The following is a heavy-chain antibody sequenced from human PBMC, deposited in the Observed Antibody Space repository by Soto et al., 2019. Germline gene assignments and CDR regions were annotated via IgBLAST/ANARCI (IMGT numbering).Heavy chain of an antibody. D-gene: IGHD5-18*01. Sequence: SVKVSCKASGGTFSSYAISWVRQAPGQGLEWMGGIIPIFGTANYAQKFQGRVTITADESTSTAYMELSSLRSEDTAVYYCARDLDTAMVSFDYWGQGTLVTVSS. CDR3: ARDLDTAMVSFDY. CDR1: GGTFSSYA. J-gene: IGHJ4*02. CDR2: IIPIFGTA. V-gene: IGHV1-69*13.